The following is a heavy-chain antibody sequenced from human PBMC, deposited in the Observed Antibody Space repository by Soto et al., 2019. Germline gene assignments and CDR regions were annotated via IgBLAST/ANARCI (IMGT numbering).Heavy chain of an antibody. V-gene: IGHV1-18*01. Sequence: QVQLVQSGAEVKKPGASVKVSCKASGYTFTSYGISWVRQAPGQGLEWMGWISAYNGNTNYAQKLQGRVTMTTDTSTSTAYMELRSLRSDDTAVYYCARDTYYYDSRDDFGVDYWGQGTLVTVSS. CDR3: ARDTYYYDSRDDFGVDY. CDR1: GYTFTSYG. J-gene: IGHJ4*02. D-gene: IGHD3-22*01. CDR2: ISAYNGNT.